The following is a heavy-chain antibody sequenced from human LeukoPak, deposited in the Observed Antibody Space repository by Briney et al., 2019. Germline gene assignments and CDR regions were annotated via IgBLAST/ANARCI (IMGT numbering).Heavy chain of an antibody. V-gene: IGHV3-48*04. CDR1: GFTFSSYG. CDR2: ISSSSSTI. Sequence: GGSLRLSCAASGFTFSSYGMHWVRQAPGKGLEWVPYISSSSSTIYYADSVKGRFTISRDNAKNSLYLQMNSLRAEDTAVYYCAREGPEYQLLYYFDYWGQGTLVTVSS. CDR3: AREGPEYQLLYYFDY. D-gene: IGHD2-2*01. J-gene: IGHJ4*02.